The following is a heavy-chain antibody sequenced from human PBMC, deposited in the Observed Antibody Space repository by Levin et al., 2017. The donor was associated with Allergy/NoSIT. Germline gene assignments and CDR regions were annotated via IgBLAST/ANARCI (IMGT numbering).Heavy chain of an antibody. CDR2: IKQDGSEK. CDR3: ARVYSSGFYSSGWCYFDY. D-gene: IGHD6-19*01. CDR1: GFIFSSYW. Sequence: GGSLRLSCAASGFIFSSYWMSWVRQAPGKGLEWVANIKQDGSEKYYVDSVKGRLTISRDNAKNSLYLQMNSLRAEDTAVYYCARVYSSGFYSSGWCYFDYWGQGTLVTVSS. V-gene: IGHV3-7*01. J-gene: IGHJ4*02.